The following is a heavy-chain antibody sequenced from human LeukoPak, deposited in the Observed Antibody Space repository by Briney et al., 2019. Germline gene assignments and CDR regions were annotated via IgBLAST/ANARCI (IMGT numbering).Heavy chain of an antibody. V-gene: IGHV3-74*01. D-gene: IGHD3-22*01. CDR2: INSDGSSK. Sequence: GGSLRLSCGASEFTFSSYWMHWVRQAPEKGLVWVSRINSDGSSKSYADSVKGRFTISRENAKNTLYLQMNSLRAEDTAVYYCARVAVWDSSGYLFDYWGQGTLVTVSS. CDR3: ARVAVWDSSGYLFDY. CDR1: EFTFSSYW. J-gene: IGHJ4*02.